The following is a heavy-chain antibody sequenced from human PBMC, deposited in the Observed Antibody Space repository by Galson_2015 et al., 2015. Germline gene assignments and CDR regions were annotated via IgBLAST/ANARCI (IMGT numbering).Heavy chain of an antibody. CDR1: GYSFTNYG. CDR2: IRPYNANT. CDR3: ARAGLLGDALDT. D-gene: IGHD2-8*02. Sequence: SVKVSCKASGYSFTNYGLGWVRQAPGQGLEWMGWIRPYNANTNYARKFQGRVTMTSDTSTTKVYMELSSLRSDDTAVYYCARAGLLGDALDTGGQGTMVIVS. J-gene: IGHJ3*02. V-gene: IGHV1-18*01.